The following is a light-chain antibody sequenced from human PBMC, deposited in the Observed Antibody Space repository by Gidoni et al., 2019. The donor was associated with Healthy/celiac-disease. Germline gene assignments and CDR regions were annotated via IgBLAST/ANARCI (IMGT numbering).Light chain of an antibody. Sequence: DIQMTQSPSTLSASVGDRVPITCWASQSISSWLAWYQQKPGKAPKLLIYKASSLESGVPSRFSGSGSGTEFTLTISSLQPDEFATYYCQQYNSYWYTFGQGTKLEIK. J-gene: IGKJ2*01. CDR2: KAS. CDR3: QQYNSYWYT. V-gene: IGKV1-5*03. CDR1: QSISSW.